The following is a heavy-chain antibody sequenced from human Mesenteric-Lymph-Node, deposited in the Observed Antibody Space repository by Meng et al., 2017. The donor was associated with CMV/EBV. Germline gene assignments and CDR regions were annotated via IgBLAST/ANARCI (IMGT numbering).Heavy chain of an antibody. CDR1: GFTFSTYS. Sequence: GESLKISCAASGFTFSTYSMNWVRQAPGKGLEWVSSISMSSSYIVYADSVKGRFTISRDNAKNSLYLQINSLRVEDTAVYYCARARGGGSYAAYFFDYWGQGTLVTVSS. D-gene: IGHD1-26*01. CDR2: ISMSSSYI. V-gene: IGHV3-21*06. J-gene: IGHJ4*02. CDR3: ARARGGGSYAAYFFDY.